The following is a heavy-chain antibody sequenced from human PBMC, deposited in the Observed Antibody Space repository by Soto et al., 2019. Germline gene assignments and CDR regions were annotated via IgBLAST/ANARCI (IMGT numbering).Heavy chain of an antibody. CDR3: AREVDYGDYPWGIDY. J-gene: IGHJ4*02. CDR2: IWYDGSNK. V-gene: IGHV3-33*01. Sequence: QVQLVESGGGVVQPGRSLRLSCAASGFTFNTFAMHWVRQAPGKGLEWVALIWYDGSNKYYADSVKGRFTISRDNSQNTVYLQMNSLGADDAAIYYCAREVDYGDYPWGIDYWGQGTLVTVSS. D-gene: IGHD4-17*01. CDR1: GFTFNTFA.